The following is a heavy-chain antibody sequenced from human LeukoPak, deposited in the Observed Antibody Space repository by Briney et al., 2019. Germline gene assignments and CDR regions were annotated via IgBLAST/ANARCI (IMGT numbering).Heavy chain of an antibody. CDR1: GGTFSSYA. J-gene: IGHJ6*04. V-gene: IGHV1-69*01. D-gene: IGHD2-2*01. CDR2: IIPIFGTA. CDR3: ARDAHTSLVVPAAMIGYYGMDV. Sequence: SVKVSCKASGGTFSSYAISWVRQAPGQGPEWMGGIIPIFGTANYAQKFQGRVTITADESTSTAYMELSSLRSEDTAVYYCARDAHTSLVVPAAMIGYYGMDVWGKGTTVTVSS.